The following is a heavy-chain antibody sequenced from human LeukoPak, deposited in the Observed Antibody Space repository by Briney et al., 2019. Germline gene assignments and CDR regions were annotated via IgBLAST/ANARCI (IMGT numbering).Heavy chain of an antibody. CDR3: AKDGSWSCTD. CDR1: GFTFNRNA. J-gene: IGHJ4*02. V-gene: IGHV3-30*02. D-gene: IGHD2-8*02. Sequence: PGGSLRLSCAASGFTFNRNAIHWVRQGPGKGLEWVSYIAHHGSNKYYADSVKGRFTISRDNSKRTLYLQMNSLRADDTAVYYCAKDGSWSCTDWGQGTLVTVSS. CDR2: IAHHGSNK.